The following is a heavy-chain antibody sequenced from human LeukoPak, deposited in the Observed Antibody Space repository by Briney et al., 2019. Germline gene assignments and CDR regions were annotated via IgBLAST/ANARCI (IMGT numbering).Heavy chain of an antibody. D-gene: IGHD6-13*01. CDR1: GFTFSSYS. V-gene: IGHV3-21*01. J-gene: IGHJ4*02. Sequence: GGSLRLSCAASGFTFSSYSMNWVRQAPGRWLEWVSSISSSSSYIYYADSVKGRFTISRDNAKNSLYLQMNSLRAEDTAVYYCARDIAAAGIDGGADYWGQGTLVTVSS. CDR2: ISSSSSYI. CDR3: ARDIAAAGIDGGADY.